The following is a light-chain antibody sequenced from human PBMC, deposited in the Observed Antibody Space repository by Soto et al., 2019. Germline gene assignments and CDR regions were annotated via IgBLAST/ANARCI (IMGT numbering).Light chain of an antibody. CDR3: CSYAGSSAPDVV. Sequence: QSALTQPASVSGSPGQSITISCTGTSSDVGSYNLVSWYQQHPGKAPKLMIYEGSKRPSGVSNRFSGSKSGNTASLTISGLQAEDEADYYGCSYAGSSAPDVVFGGGTKLTVL. CDR2: EGS. J-gene: IGLJ2*01. V-gene: IGLV2-23*01. CDR1: SSDVGSYNL.